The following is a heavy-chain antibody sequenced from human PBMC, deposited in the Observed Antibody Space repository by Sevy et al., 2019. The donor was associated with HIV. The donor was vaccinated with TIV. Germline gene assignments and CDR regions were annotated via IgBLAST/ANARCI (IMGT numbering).Heavy chain of an antibody. D-gene: IGHD3-22*01. J-gene: IGHJ4*02. CDR3: ARENYQNYYDSSGYYKKYYFDY. CDR1: GGSISSGGYY. CDR2: IYYSGST. Sequence: SETLSLTCTVSGGSISSGGYYWSWIRQHPGKGLEWIGYIYYSGSTYYNPSLKSRVTISVDTSKNQFSLKLSSVTAAETAVYYCARENYQNYYDSSGYYKKYYFDYWGQGTLVTVSS. V-gene: IGHV4-31*03.